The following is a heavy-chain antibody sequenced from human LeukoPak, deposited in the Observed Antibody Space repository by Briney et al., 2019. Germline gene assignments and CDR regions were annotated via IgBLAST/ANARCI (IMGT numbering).Heavy chain of an antibody. Sequence: ASVKVSCKASLGTLSGYAISRVRQAPGQGVEWMGGIIPIFGTANYAQKFQGRVTITMDESTSTAYMELSSLRAEETAVYYCARARAAMARGLFDYWGEGPLVTVSS. D-gene: IGHD3-10*01. CDR1: LGTLSGYA. V-gene: IGHV1-69*05. J-gene: IGHJ4*02. CDR2: IIPIFGTA. CDR3: ARARAAMARGLFDY.